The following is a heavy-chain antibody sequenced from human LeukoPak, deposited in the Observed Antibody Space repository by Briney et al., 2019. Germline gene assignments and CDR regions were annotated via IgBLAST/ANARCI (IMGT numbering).Heavy chain of an antibody. V-gene: IGHV4-61*02. CDR2: IYGSGSA. CDR3: ARERYSRGWYPFEF. D-gene: IGHD6-19*01. CDR1: GGSISSGSYY. Sequence: PSETLSLTCTVSGGSISSGSYYWSWIRQPAGKGLEWIGRIYGSGSAKYNPSLKSRGTISVDTSKNQISLKLTSVTAADTAVYFCARERYSRGWYPFEFWGQGTLVTVSS. J-gene: IGHJ4*02.